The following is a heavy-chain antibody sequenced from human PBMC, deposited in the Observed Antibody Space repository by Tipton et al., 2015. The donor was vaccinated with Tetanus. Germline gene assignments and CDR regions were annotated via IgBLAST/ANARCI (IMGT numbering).Heavy chain of an antibody. V-gene: IGHV1-69*01. CDR2: IIPILGTA. CDR1: GGTFSSYA. CDR3: ARVSYYYYGMDV. J-gene: IGHJ6*02. Sequence: QLVQSGAEVKKPGSSVKVSCKASGGTFSSYAISWVRQAPGQGLEWMGGIIPILGTANYAQKLQGRVTITADESTSTAYMELNSLRAEDTALYHCARVSYYYYGMDVWGQGTTVTVSS.